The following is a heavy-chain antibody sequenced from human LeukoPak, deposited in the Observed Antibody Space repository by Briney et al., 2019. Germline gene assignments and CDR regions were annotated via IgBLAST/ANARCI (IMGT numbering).Heavy chain of an antibody. V-gene: IGHV3-23*01. CDR3: VKEMDV. CDR1: GFSFNRYA. CDR2: LSGNGHTT. J-gene: IGHJ6*02. Sequence: GGSLRLSCAASGFSFNRYAMTWVRQAPGKGLQWVSGLSGNGHTTYYADSVKGRFTISRDNSKSTVYLQMNSLRVEDTGAYYCVKEMDVWGQGITVTVSS.